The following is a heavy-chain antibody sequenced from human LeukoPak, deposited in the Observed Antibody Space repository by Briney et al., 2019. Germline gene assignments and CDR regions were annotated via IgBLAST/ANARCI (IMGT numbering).Heavy chain of an antibody. J-gene: IGHJ5*02. CDR2: INHSGST. V-gene: IGHV4-34*01. CDR1: GGSFSGYY. CDR3: ARGSRGYSYGYH. D-gene: IGHD5-18*01. Sequence: PSETLSLTCAVYGGSFSGYYWSWIRQPPGKGLEWTGEINHSGSTNYNPSLKSRVTISVDTSKNQFSLKPSSETAADTAVYYCARGSRGYSYGYHWGQGALVTVSS.